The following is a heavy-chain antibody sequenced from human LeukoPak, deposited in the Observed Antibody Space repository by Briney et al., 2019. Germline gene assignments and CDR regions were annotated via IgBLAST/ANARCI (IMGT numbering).Heavy chain of an antibody. V-gene: IGHV1-2*06. D-gene: IGHD3-16*02. CDR2: INPDRGGT. Sequence: GASVKVSCTASGYTFTAYYMHWVRQAPGQGLEWMGRINPDRGGTNYAQKFQGRVIMTRDKSISTAYMELTSLRSDDTAVYYCARGPYDYVWGNYRYTGDAFDIWGHGTVVTVSS. CDR3: ARGPYDYVWGNYRYTGDAFDI. CDR1: GYTFTAYY. J-gene: IGHJ3*02.